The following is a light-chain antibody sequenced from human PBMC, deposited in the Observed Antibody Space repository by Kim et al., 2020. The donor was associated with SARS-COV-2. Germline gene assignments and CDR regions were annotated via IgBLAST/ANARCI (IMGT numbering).Light chain of an antibody. J-gene: IGLJ1*01. CDR1: SSNIGAGYD. CDR3: QSYDSSLRYV. Sequence: GQRVTVSCTGSSSNIGAGYDVHWYQQLPGTAPKLLIYGTSNRPSGVPDRFSGSKSGTSASLAITGLQAEDEADYYCQSYDSSLRYVFGTGTKVTVL. CDR2: GTS. V-gene: IGLV1-40*01.